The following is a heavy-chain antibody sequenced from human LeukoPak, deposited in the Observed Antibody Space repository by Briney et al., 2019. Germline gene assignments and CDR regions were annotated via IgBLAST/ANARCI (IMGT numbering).Heavy chain of an antibody. CDR1: GYSFTSYW. V-gene: IGHV5-51*01. CDR3: ARQGFLEWLPNWFDP. CDR2: IYPGDSDT. D-gene: IGHD3-3*01. Sequence: GESLKISCKGSGYSFTSYWIGWVRQMPGKGLEWMGIIYPGDSDTRYSPSFQGQVTISADKSISTAYLQWSSLKASDTAMYYCARQGFLEWLPNWFDPWGQGTLVTVSS. J-gene: IGHJ5*02.